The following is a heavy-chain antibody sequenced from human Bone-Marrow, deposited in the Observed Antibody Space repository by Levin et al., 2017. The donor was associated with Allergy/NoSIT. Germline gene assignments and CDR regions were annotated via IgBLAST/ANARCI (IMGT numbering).Heavy chain of an antibody. Sequence: NSSETLSLTCTVSGGSISSSTHYWAWVRQAPGKGLEWVGSIYYTGPTYYKLSLKSRVTISVDRSKNQFSLKLTSVTAADTAVYYCAREADLIGARAPFDYWGQGTLVSVSS. CDR3: AREADLIGARAPFDY. CDR2: IYYTGPT. D-gene: IGHD6-6*01. CDR1: GGSISSSTHY. V-gene: IGHV4-39*07. J-gene: IGHJ4*02.